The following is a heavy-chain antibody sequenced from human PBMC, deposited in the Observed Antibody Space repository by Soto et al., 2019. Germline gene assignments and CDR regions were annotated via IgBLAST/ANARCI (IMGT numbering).Heavy chain of an antibody. CDR1: GFTFSSYG. CDR3: AKAPRLLRFLEWLSEMGYGMDV. V-gene: IGHV3-30*18. CDR2: ISYDGSNK. D-gene: IGHD3-3*01. Sequence: GGSLRLSCAASGFTFSSYGMHWVRQAPGKGLEWVAVISYDGSNKYYADSVKGRFTISRDNSKNTLYLQMNSLRAEDTAVYYCAKAPRLLRFLEWLSEMGYGMDVWGQGTTVTVSS. J-gene: IGHJ6*02.